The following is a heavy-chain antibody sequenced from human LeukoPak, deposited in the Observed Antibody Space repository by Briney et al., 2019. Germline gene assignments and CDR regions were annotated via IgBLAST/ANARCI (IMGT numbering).Heavy chain of an antibody. V-gene: IGHV5-51*01. CDR1: GSSFTTYW. CDR2: IFPGDSDT. D-gene: IGHD3-10*01. J-gene: IGHJ5*02. CDR3: ARLVSIYYGSGSMRGGFDP. Sequence: GESLKISCKGSGSSFTTYWIGWVRQMPGKGLEWMGIIFPGDSDTRYSPSFQGQVTISADKSISTAYLQWSSLKASDTAMYYCARLVSIYYGSGSMRGGFDPWGQGTLVTVSS.